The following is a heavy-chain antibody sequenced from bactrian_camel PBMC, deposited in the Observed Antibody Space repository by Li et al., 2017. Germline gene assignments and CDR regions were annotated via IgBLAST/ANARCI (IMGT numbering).Heavy chain of an antibody. CDR3: AAQSRLSGVWGYCRGASLIRTQYDS. Sequence: LVESGGGSVQAGGSLRLSCAASGFTFSNDAMSWVRQPPGKELEWVAVVSGTGAHTFYSDSVKGRFTISKDNAKNTLYLQMNTLKPEDTAMYYCAAQSRLSGVWGYCRGASLIRTQYDSWGQGTQVTVS. D-gene: IGHD5*01. V-gene: IGHV3S31*01. J-gene: IGHJ4*01. CDR2: VSGTGAHT. CDR1: GFTFSNDA.